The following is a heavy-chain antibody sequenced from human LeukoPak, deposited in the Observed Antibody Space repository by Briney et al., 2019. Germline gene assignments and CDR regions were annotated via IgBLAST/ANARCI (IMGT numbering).Heavy chain of an antibody. D-gene: IGHD2-8*01. Sequence: ASETLSLTCTVSGGSISSSSYYWGWIRQPPGKGLEWIGSIYYSGSTYYNPSLKSRVTISVDTSKNQFSLKLRSVTAADTAVYYCARRLTEYCTKGVCYWFDYWGRGTLVTVS. V-gene: IGHV4-39*01. CDR1: GGSISSSSYY. CDR3: ARRLTEYCTKGVCYWFDY. CDR2: IYYSGST. J-gene: IGHJ4*02.